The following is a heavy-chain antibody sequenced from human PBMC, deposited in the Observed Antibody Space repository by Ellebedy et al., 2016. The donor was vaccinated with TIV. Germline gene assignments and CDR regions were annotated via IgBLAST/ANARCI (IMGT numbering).Heavy chain of an antibody. CDR1: GFTFSSYG. D-gene: IGHD3-3*01. CDR2: ISYDGSYQ. Sequence: PGGSLRLSCAGSGFTFSSYGMHWVRQAPGKGLEWVALISYDGSYQYYADFVKGRFTISRDNSKNTLYLQMNSLRAEDSAVYYCAKPPSGLMYYFDYWGLGTLVTVSS. J-gene: IGHJ4*02. V-gene: IGHV3-30*18. CDR3: AKPPSGLMYYFDY.